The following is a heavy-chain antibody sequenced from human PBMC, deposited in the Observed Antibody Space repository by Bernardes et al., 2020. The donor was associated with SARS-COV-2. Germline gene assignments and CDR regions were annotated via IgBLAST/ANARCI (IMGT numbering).Heavy chain of an antibody. Sequence: ASVKVSCKASGYPFTGYYIHWVRQAPGQGLEWMGWINPNSGGTNSAQNFQGRVTMTRDTSISTAYMELSRLRSDDTAVYYCALPPTNYDRYGMDVWGQGTTVTVS. CDR1: GYPFTGYY. J-gene: IGHJ6*02. D-gene: IGHD3-22*01. CDR2: INPNSGGT. CDR3: ALPPTNYDRYGMDV. V-gene: IGHV1-2*02.